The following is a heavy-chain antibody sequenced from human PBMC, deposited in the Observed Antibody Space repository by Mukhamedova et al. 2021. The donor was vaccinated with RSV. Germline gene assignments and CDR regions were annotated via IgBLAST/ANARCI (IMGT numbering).Heavy chain of an antibody. CDR3: ARERGIDDYYYYYMDV. Sequence: EKGLEWVSVIYSGGSTYYGDSVKGRFTISRDNSKNTLYLQMNSLRAEDTAVYYCARERGIDDYYYYYMDVWGKGTTVTVSS. CDR2: IYSGGST. V-gene: IGHV3-53*01. D-gene: IGHD3-10*01. J-gene: IGHJ6*03.